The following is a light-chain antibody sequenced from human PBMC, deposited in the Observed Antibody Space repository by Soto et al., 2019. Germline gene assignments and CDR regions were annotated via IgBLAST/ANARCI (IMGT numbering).Light chain of an antibody. CDR1: SSNIGSNY. J-gene: IGLJ3*02. Sequence: QSVLPQPPSASGTPGQRVTISCSGSSSNIGSNYVYWYQQLPGTAPKLLIYRNNQRPSGVPDRFSGSKSGTSASLAISGLRSEDVADYPCATLDHSLSLHVFGGES. CDR2: RNN. V-gene: IGLV1-47*01. CDR3: ATLDHSLSLHV.